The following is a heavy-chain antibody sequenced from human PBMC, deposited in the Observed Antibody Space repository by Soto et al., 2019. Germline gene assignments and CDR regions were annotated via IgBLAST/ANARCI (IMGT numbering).Heavy chain of an antibody. CDR1: GFTFSSYA. Sequence: GGSLRLSCAASGFTFSSYAMSWVRQAPGKGLEWVSAISGSGGSTYYADSVKGRFTISRDNSKNTLYLQMNSLRAEDTAVYYCAKDSSEAIFVVVSAATGGWFDPWGQGTLVTVSS. CDR2: ISGSGGST. CDR3: AKDSSEAIFVVVSAATGGWFDP. V-gene: IGHV3-23*01. D-gene: IGHD2-2*01. J-gene: IGHJ5*02.